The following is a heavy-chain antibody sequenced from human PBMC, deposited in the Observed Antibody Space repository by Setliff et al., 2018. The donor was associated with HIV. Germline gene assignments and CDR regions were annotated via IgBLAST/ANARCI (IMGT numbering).Heavy chain of an antibody. D-gene: IGHD6-6*01. V-gene: IGHV1-18*01. CDR2: ISTYNGNT. Sequence: ASVKVSCKASGYTFNSYGISWVRQAPGQGLEWMGWISTYNGNTNYAQKLQGRVTMTRNTSISTAYIELRSLRSEDTAVYYCAGVKFEQFVRGGGGLDIWGQGTMVTVS. J-gene: IGHJ3*02. CDR3: AGVKFEQFVRGGGGLDI. CDR1: GYTFNSYG.